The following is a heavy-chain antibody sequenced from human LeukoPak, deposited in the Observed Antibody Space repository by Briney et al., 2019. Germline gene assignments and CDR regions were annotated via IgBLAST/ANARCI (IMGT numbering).Heavy chain of an antibody. CDR3: ARLSWGPQWELPYAYTDAPEY. J-gene: IGHJ4*02. D-gene: IGHD1-26*01. Sequence: SETLSLTCTVSGYSISTGYYWGWIRQPPGKGLEWIGSIYYSGSTYYNPSLKSRVTISVDTSKNQFSLKLSSVTAADTAVYYCARLSWGPQWELPYAYTDAPEYWGQGTLVTVSS. CDR2: IYYSGST. CDR1: GYSISTGYY. V-gene: IGHV4-38-2*02.